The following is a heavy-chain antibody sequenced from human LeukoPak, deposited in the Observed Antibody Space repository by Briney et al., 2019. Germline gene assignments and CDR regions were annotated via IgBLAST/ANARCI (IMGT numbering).Heavy chain of an antibody. CDR3: ARGTRPIDSINWYMDFEN. J-gene: IGHJ4*02. CDR2: ISGSGGTT. D-gene: IGHD6-13*01. V-gene: IGHV3-23*01. Sequence: GGSLRLSCAASGFTFSSYAMSWVRQAPGKGLEWVSSISGSGGTTYYADSMKGRFTISRDSSRNTLDLQMNTLRPEDTAVYYCARGTRPIDSINWYMDFENWGQGTLVTVSS. CDR1: GFTFSSYA.